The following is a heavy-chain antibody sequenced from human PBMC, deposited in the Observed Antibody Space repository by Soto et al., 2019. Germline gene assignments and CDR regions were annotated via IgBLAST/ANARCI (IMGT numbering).Heavy chain of an antibody. CDR3: ARWGYYGGPDY. Sequence: QVQLVESGGGVVQPGRSLRLSCAASGFTFSSYSIHWVRQAPGKGLEWVAVIRFDGSNKYYADSVKGRFTISRDNSKNTLYLQMNSLRAEDTAVYHCARWGYYGGPDYWGQGTRVTVSS. J-gene: IGHJ4*02. CDR1: GFTFSSYS. CDR2: IRFDGSNK. V-gene: IGHV3-30-3*01. D-gene: IGHD3-3*01.